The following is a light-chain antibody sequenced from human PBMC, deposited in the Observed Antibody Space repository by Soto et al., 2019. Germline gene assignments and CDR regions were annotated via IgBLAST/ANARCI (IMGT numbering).Light chain of an antibody. J-gene: IGLJ1*01. V-gene: IGLV1-44*01. CDR2: TND. CDR1: KSNVGSTT. Sequence: VLTQPPSASVTPGQRVTIGCSGRKSNVGSTTVSWYQQRPRTAPRLLIHTNDQRPSGVPDRFSGSKSGSSASLAISGLQSEDEAEYYCVSWDDSLNRYVFGSGTKVTVL. CDR3: VSWDDSLNRYV.